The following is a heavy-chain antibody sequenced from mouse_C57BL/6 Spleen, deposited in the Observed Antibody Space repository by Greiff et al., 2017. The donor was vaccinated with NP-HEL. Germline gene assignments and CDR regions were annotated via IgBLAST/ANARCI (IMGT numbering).Heavy chain of an antibody. D-gene: IGHD4-1*01. CDR1: GFTFTDYY. CDR3: ARYYWDYAMDY. CDR2: IRNKANGYTT. V-gene: IGHV7-3*01. J-gene: IGHJ4*01. Sequence: EVKLMESGGGLVQPGGSLSLSCAASGFTFTDYYMSWVRQPPGKALEWLGFIRNKANGYTTEYSASVKGRFTISRDNSQSILYLQMNALRAEDSATYYCARYYWDYAMDYWGQGTSVTVSS.